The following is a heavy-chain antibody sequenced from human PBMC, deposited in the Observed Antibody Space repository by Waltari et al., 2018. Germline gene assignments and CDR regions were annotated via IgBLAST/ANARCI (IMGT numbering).Heavy chain of an antibody. CDR3: ARQGGTVTICYFYY. Sequence: QFQLQPWGSGLLKPSSTLSLTSAFYGGSFSSSTSYCGCLRQPPGKGLEWIGSIYYSGSTYYNPAIKSRVTISVDTSKNQFSMKRSSVTAADTAVYYWARQGGTVTICYFYYWGQGTLVTVSS. V-gene: IGHV4-39*01. CDR2: IYYSGST. J-gene: IGHJ4*02. D-gene: IGHD4-17*01. CDR1: GGSFSSSTSY.